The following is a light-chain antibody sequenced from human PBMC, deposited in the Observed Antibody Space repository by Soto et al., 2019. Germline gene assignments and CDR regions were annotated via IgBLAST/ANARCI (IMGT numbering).Light chain of an antibody. CDR1: SSDVGGYDY. Sequence: QSALTQPPSASGSPGQSVTISCTGTSSDVGGYDYVSWYQQHPGKAPRVMIYEVNKRPSGVPDRFSGSKSGNTASLTVSGLQTEDEADYYCSSYTGSNNLVFGTGTKVTVL. J-gene: IGLJ1*01. V-gene: IGLV2-8*01. CDR2: EVN. CDR3: SSYTGSNNLV.